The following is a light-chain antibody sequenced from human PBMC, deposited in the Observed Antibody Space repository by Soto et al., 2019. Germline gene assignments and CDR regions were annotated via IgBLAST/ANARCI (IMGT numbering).Light chain of an antibody. CDR3: QQYNNWPLWT. CDR2: GAS. J-gene: IGKJ1*01. CDR1: QSVSSN. Sequence: EIVMTQSPVTLSVSPGERATLSCRASQSVSSNLAWYQHKPGQAPSLLIYGASTRATGIPARFSGSGSGTEFTLTISGLQSEDFAVYYCQQYNNWPLWTFGQGTKVDIK. V-gene: IGKV3-15*01.